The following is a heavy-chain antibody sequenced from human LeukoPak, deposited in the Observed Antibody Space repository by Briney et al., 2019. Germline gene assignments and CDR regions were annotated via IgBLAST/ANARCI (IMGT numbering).Heavy chain of an antibody. CDR2: IYYGGST. CDR1: GGSIISYY. Sequence: KASETLSLTCTVSGGSIISYYWSWIRQPPGKGLEWIGYIYYGGSTNYNPSLKSRVTISVDTSKNQLSLKLTSVTAADTAVYYCARGGSYLGHCDYWGQGTLVTVSS. V-gene: IGHV4-59*01. J-gene: IGHJ4*02. D-gene: IGHD1-26*01. CDR3: ARGGSYLGHCDY.